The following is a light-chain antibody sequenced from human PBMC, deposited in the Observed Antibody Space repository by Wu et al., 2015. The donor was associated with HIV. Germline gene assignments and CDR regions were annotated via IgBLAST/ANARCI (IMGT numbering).Light chain of an antibody. V-gene: IGKV3-11*01. CDR1: QSVSNY. CDR3: QQRSNLWT. Sequence: EVILAQSPATLSLSPGERATLSCRTSQSVSNYLAWYQQRPGQAPRLLIYDASNRAAGVPAKFSGSGSGTHFTLTISSLEPEDFAVYYCQQRSNLWTFGQGTRVEIK. J-gene: IGKJ1*01. CDR2: DAS.